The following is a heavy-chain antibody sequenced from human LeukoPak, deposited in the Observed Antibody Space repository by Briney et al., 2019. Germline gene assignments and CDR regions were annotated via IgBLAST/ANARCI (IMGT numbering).Heavy chain of an antibody. J-gene: IGHJ4*02. CDR3: ARGRTTVTTYYFDY. Sequence: GGSLRLSCAASGFTFSSYAMSWVRQAPGKGLEWVSAISGSGGSTYYADSVKGRFTISRDNSKNALYLQMNSLRAEDTAVYYCARGRTTVTTYYFDYWGQGTLVTVSS. V-gene: IGHV3-23*01. D-gene: IGHD4-17*01. CDR2: ISGSGGST. CDR1: GFTFSSYA.